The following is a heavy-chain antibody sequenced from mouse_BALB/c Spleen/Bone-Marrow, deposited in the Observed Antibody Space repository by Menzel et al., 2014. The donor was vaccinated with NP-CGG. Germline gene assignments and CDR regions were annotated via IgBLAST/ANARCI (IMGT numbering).Heavy chain of an antibody. J-gene: IGHJ2*01. Sequence: EVQGVESGAELVKPGASVRLSCTASGFNIKDTYMHWVKQRPEQGLEWIGRIDPANGNTKYDPKFQGKATITADTSSNTAYLQLSSLTSEDTAVYYCARYDYGVYFDYWGQGTPLTVSS. CDR1: GFNIKDTY. V-gene: IGHV14-3*02. CDR2: IDPANGNT. CDR3: ARYDYGVYFDY. D-gene: IGHD2-4*01.